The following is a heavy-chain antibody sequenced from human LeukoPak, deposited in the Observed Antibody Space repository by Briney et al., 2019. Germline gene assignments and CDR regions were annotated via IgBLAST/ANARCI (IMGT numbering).Heavy chain of an antibody. Sequence: GGSLRLSCAASGFTFSNYGMHWVRQAPGKGLEWVAVIWYDGSNKYSTDSVKGRFTISRDNSKNTLYLQMNSLRAEDTAVYYCARGEHHYDSSAYYYFDYWGQGTLVTVSS. J-gene: IGHJ4*02. D-gene: IGHD3-22*01. CDR2: IWYDGSNK. CDR1: GFTFSNYG. CDR3: ARGEHHYDSSAYYYFDY. V-gene: IGHV3-33*01.